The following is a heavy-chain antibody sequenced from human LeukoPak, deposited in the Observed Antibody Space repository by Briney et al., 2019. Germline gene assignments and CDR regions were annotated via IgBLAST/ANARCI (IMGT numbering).Heavy chain of an antibody. J-gene: IGHJ4*02. D-gene: IGHD6-13*01. CDR2: IFYSGST. CDR1: GGSISTYY. Sequence: SETLSLTCTVSGGSISTYYWSWIRQPPGKGLEWFGYIFYSGSTNHNPSLKSRVTISVDTSKNQFSLKLSSVTAADTAVYYCARHRSSWQIGHRGQGTLVTVSS. CDR3: ARHRSSWQIGH. V-gene: IGHV4-59*08.